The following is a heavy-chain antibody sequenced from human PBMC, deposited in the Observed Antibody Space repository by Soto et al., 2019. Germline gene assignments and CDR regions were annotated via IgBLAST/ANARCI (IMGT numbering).Heavy chain of an antibody. Sequence: SQTLSLTCAISGESVSSNSAAWNWIRQSPSRGLEWLGRTYYRSKWYNDYAVSVKSRITINPDTSKNQFSLQLNSVTPEDTAVYYCARDPNSSSWYRVHYGMDVWGQGTTVTVSS. CDR2: TYYRSKWYN. CDR1: GESVSSNSAA. V-gene: IGHV6-1*01. D-gene: IGHD6-13*01. CDR3: ARDPNSSSWYRVHYGMDV. J-gene: IGHJ6*02.